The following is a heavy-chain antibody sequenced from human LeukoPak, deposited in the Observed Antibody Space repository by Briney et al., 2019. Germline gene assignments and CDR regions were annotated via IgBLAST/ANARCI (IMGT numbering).Heavy chain of an antibody. CDR3: ARGVDATYYYDSTFDY. J-gene: IGHJ4*02. CDR1: GGTFSSYA. CDR2: IIPIFGTA. Sequence: SVKVSCKASGGTFSSYAISWVRQAPGQGLEWMGGIIPIFGTANYAQKFQGRVTITADESTSTAYMELSSLRSEDTAVYYCARGVDATYYYDSTFDYWGQGTLVTVSS. V-gene: IGHV1-69*13. D-gene: IGHD3-10*01.